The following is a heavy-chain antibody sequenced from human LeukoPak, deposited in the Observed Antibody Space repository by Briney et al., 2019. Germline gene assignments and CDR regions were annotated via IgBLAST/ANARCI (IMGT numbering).Heavy chain of an antibody. CDR3: AEDMADYSSGWHDY. Sequence: GGSLRLSCAASGFTFDDYAMHWVRQAPGKGLEWVSGISWNSGSIGYADSVKGRFTISRDNAKNSLYLQMNSLRAEDTALYYCAEDMADYSSGWHDYWGQGTLVTVSS. CDR1: GFTFDDYA. CDR2: ISWNSGSI. J-gene: IGHJ4*02. D-gene: IGHD6-19*01. V-gene: IGHV3-9*01.